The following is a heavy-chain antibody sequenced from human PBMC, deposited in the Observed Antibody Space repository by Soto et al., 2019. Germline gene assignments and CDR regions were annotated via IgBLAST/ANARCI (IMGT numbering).Heavy chain of an antibody. Sequence: ESGGGLVQPGGSLRLSCEASGFTFRNYDMHWVRQGTGKGLEWVSGISAAGDPDYADSVEGRFTISRENAQNSFFLQMNSLRVGDTAVYYCARTDLDFYGLDVWGQGPTVIVSS. CDR2: ISAAGDP. J-gene: IGHJ6*02. V-gene: IGHV3-13*05. CDR3: ARTDLDFYGLDV. CDR1: GFTFRNYD.